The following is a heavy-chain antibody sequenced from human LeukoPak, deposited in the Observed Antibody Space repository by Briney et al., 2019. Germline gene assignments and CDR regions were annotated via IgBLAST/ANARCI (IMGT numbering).Heavy chain of an antibody. CDR3: ARDLGFSSPAPDAFDI. J-gene: IGHJ3*02. Sequence: ASVKVSCKASGYTFTGYYMHWVRQAPGQGLEWMGWINPNSGGTNYAQKFQGRVTMTRDTSISTAYMELSRLRSDDSAVYYCARDLGFSSPAPDAFDIWGQGTMVTVSS. CDR1: GYTFTGYY. D-gene: IGHD2-2*01. CDR2: INPNSGGT. V-gene: IGHV1-2*02.